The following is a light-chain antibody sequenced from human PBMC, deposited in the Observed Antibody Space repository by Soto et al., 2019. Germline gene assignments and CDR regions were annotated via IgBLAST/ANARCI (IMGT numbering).Light chain of an antibody. Sequence: DIQMTQSPSTLSASVGDRVTITCRASQSIGSWLAWYQQKPGKAPNLLIYKTSNLQSGVPSRFSGSGSGTEFTLTISSLQPDDFATYFCQQYNDYPYTFGQGTKLEIK. J-gene: IGKJ2*01. CDR1: QSIGSW. CDR3: QQYNDYPYT. V-gene: IGKV1-5*03. CDR2: KTS.